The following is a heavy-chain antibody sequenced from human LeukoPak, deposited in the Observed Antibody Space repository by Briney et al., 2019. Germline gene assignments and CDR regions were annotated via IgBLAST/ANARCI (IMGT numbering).Heavy chain of an antibody. D-gene: IGHD2-15*01. Sequence: GGSLRLSGAASGFTFSRYNMNWVRQAPGKGLEWVSSISGRSTYMYYADSLKGRFTISRDNAKNSLDLQMNSLRAEDTAVYYCARVNEIVVVVSAAYDYWGQGTLVTVSS. CDR3: ARVNEIVVVVSAAYDY. J-gene: IGHJ4*02. CDR2: ISGRSTYM. CDR1: GFTFSRYN. V-gene: IGHV3-21*01.